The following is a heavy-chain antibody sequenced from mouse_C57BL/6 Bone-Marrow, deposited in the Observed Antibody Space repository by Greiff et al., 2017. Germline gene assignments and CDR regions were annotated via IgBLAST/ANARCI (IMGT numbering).Heavy chain of an antibody. CDR3: TPYCGSSYGWYFDV. J-gene: IGHJ1*03. V-gene: IGHV14-4*01. Sequence: EVQLQQSGAELVRPGASVKLSCTASGFNIKDDYMHWVKQRPEQGLEWIGWIDPENGDTEYASKFQGKATITADTSSNTAYLQLSSLTSEDTAVYYCTPYCGSSYGWYFDVWGTGTTVTVSS. D-gene: IGHD1-1*01. CDR1: GFNIKDDY. CDR2: IDPENGDT.